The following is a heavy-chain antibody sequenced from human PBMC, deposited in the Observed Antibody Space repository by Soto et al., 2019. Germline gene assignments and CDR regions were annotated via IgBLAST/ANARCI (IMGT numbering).Heavy chain of an antibody. J-gene: IGHJ6*02. Sequence: QVLLEQSGAEVKKPGSSVRISCKASGGTFNNYAISWVRQAPGQGLEWVGGIIPIFGSGNYAQIFQDRVTITTDEVRNTAYMEMNSLTSEDTAIYFCARGTSSSTSYYYYALDVWGQGTTVTVSS. CDR2: IIPIFGSG. CDR3: ARGTSSSTSYYYYALDV. V-gene: IGHV1-69*05. D-gene: IGHD1-7*01. CDR1: GGTFNNYA.